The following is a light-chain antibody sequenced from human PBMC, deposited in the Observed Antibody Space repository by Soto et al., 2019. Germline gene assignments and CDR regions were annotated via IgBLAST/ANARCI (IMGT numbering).Light chain of an antibody. CDR3: QKYNSAPFA. CDR2: AAS. V-gene: IGKV1-27*01. J-gene: IGKJ3*01. Sequence: DIQRTQSPSSLSASVGDRVTINCRASQGISIYLAWYQQKPGNVHKLLIYAASTVQSGVPSRFSGSGSGTDFTLTISSRQHADVATYYCQKYNSAPFAFGPGTKVDIK. CDR1: QGISIY.